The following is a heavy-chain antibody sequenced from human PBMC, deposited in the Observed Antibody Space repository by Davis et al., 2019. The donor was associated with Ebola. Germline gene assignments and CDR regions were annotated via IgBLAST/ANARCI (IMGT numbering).Heavy chain of an antibody. V-gene: IGHV4-34*01. CDR1: GGSFSGYY. CDR3: ARGGEWELSYYFDY. J-gene: IGHJ4*02. CDR2: INHSGST. Sequence: MPSETLSLTCAVYGGSFSGYYLSWIRQPPGKGLEWIGEINHSGSTTYNPYLKSRVTISVDTTKNQFSLKLSSVTAAATALYYCARGGEWELSYYFDYWGQGTLVTVSS. D-gene: IGHD1-26*01.